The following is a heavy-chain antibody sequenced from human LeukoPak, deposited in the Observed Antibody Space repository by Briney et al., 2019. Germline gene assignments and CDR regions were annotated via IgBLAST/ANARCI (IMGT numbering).Heavy chain of an antibody. Sequence: GASVKVSCKASGYTFTGYGISWVRQAPGQGLEWMGWISAYNGNTNYAQKHQDRVTLTTDTSTSTAYMELRSLTSDDTAVYYCAREREETYGSGSYTFDHWGQGTLVTVSS. D-gene: IGHD3-10*01. CDR1: GYTFTGYG. J-gene: IGHJ4*02. V-gene: IGHV1-18*01. CDR2: ISAYNGNT. CDR3: AREREETYGSGSYTFDH.